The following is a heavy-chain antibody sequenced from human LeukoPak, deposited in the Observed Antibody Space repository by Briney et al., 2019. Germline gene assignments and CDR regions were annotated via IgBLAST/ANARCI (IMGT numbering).Heavy chain of an antibody. CDR1: GFTFSSSS. D-gene: IGHD3-10*01. J-gene: IGHJ4*02. Sequence: GGSLRLSCAAAGFTFSSSSMNWVRQTPGKGLEWVSSISGESKYIYYADSVTSRFTISRDNAKNSLYLQMNSLRAEDTAVYYCARGAVFQGNYDYWGQGTQVTVSS. CDR3: ARGAVFQGNYDY. V-gene: IGHV3-21*01. CDR2: ISGESKYI.